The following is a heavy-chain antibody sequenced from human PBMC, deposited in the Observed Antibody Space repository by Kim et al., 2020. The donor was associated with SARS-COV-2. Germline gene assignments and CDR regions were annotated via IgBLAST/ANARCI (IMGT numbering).Heavy chain of an antibody. D-gene: IGHD2-15*01. CDR3: ARGDIVVVVAATPDYYGMDV. CDR1: GGSFSGYY. Sequence: SETLSLTCAVYGGSFSGYYWSWIRQPPGKGLEWIGEINHSGSTNYNPSLKSRVTISVDTSKNQFSLKLSSVTAADTAVYYCARGDIVVVVAATPDYYGMDVWGQGTTVTVSS. V-gene: IGHV4-34*01. CDR2: INHSGST. J-gene: IGHJ6*02.